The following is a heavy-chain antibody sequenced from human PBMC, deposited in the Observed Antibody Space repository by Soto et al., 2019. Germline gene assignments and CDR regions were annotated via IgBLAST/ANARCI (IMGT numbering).Heavy chain of an antibody. Sequence: GRSLRLSCAASAFTFSSYAMAWVRRAPGKGLEWVSSIAGSGGDISYADSVKGRFTISRDNSKNTLYLQMDSLRAEDTAIYYCAKKYRGTYPFDYWGQGTLVTVSS. J-gene: IGHJ4*02. V-gene: IGHV3-23*01. CDR2: IAGSGGDI. CDR1: AFTFSSYA. D-gene: IGHD1-26*01. CDR3: AKKYRGTYPFDY.